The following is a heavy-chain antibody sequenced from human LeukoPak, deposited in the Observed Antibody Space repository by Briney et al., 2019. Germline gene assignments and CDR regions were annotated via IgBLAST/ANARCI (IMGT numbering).Heavy chain of an antibody. J-gene: IGHJ3*02. CDR3: ARDLGRGHGGAFDI. Sequence: PSETLSLTCTVSGGSISSSSYYWGWIRQPPGKGLEWIGSIYYSGSTYYNPSLKSRVTISVDTSKNQFSLKLSSVTAADTAVYYCARDLGRGHGGAFDIWGQGTMVTVSS. V-gene: IGHV4-39*07. CDR1: GGSISSSSYY. CDR2: IYYSGST. D-gene: IGHD4-23*01.